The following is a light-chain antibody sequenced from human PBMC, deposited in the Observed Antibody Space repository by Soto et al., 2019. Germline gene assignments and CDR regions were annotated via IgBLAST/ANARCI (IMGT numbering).Light chain of an antibody. CDR1: SSNIGSNY. Sequence: QSVLTQPPSASGTPGQRVTISCSGSSSNIGSNYVSWYQQLPGTAPKLLIYDNDQRPSGVPDRFSGSKSGTSASLAISGLRSEDEADYYCAAWDDSLSVFFGGRTKVTVL. J-gene: IGLJ2*01. V-gene: IGLV1-47*02. CDR3: AAWDDSLSVF. CDR2: DND.